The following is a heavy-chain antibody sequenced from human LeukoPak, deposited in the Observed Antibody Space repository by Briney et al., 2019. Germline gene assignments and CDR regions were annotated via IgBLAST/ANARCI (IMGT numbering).Heavy chain of an antibody. V-gene: IGHV4-34*01. D-gene: IGHD7-27*01. CDR3: ARVPTWGPGVFDAFDI. Sequence: SETLSLTCTVSGGSISSYYWSWIRQPPGKGLEWIGEINHSGSTNYNPSLKSRVTISVDTSKNQFSLKLSSVTAADTAVYYCARVPTWGPGVFDAFDIWGQGTMVTVSS. J-gene: IGHJ3*02. CDR2: INHSGST. CDR1: GGSISSYY.